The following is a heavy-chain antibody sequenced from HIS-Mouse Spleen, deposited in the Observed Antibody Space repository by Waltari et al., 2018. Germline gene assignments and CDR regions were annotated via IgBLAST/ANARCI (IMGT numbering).Heavy chain of an antibody. D-gene: IGHD6-13*01. CDR2: IYYSGST. V-gene: IGHV4-39*07. Sequence: QLQLQESDPGLVKPSETLSLTCTVSGGSISSSSYYWGWIRQPPGKGLEWMGGIYYSGSTYYNPSLKRRVTRSVDTSKNQFSLKLSSVTAADTAVYYCAREIPYSSSWYDWYFDLWGRGTLVTVSS. CDR1: GGSISSSSYY. J-gene: IGHJ2*01. CDR3: AREIPYSSSWYDWYFDL.